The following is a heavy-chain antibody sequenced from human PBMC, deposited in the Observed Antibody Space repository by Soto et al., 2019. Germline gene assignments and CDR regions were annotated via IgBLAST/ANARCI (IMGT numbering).Heavy chain of an antibody. D-gene: IGHD3-10*01. CDR1: GFTFSPFW. Sequence: EVHLVESGGGLVQPGESLRLSCAASGFTFSPFWMHWVRQAPGKGLEWVSHMNADGSTTLYADSVKGRFTISRDNAKNTLYLQMKSLRAEDTAVYYCVRDRGNPASFDIWGQGTMVTVSS. V-gene: IGHV3-74*01. J-gene: IGHJ3*02. CDR3: VRDRGNPASFDI. CDR2: MNADGSTT.